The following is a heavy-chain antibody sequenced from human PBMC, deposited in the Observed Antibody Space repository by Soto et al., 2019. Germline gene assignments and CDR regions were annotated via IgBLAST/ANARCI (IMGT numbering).Heavy chain of an antibody. Sequence: SETLSLTCSVSGDSISNLDYFWAWIRQPPGQALEYIGYIYKSATTYYNPSFESRVAISVDTSKSQFSLNVTSVTAADTAVYFCARGRYCLTGRCFPDWFDSWGQGALVTVSS. V-gene: IGHV4-30-4*01. CDR2: IYKSATT. J-gene: IGHJ5*01. D-gene: IGHD7-27*01. CDR1: GDSISNLDYF. CDR3: ARGRYCLTGRCFPDWFDS.